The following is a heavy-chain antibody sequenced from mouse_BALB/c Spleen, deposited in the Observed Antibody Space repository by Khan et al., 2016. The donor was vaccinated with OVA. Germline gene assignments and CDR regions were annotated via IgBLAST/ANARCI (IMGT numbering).Heavy chain of an antibody. CDR3: ARQPYYHYNIMDY. V-gene: IGHV2-6-1*01. CDR1: GFSLTNYG. D-gene: IGHD2-10*01. J-gene: IGHJ4*01. Sequence: VQLQESGPGLAAPSQSLSITCTISGFSLTNYGVHWVRQPPGKGLEWLVVIWNDGTTPYNSSLKSRLTITKDNSQSQVFLKMNSLQTDDTAIYFCARQPYYHYNIMDYWGQGTSVTVSS. CDR2: IWNDGTT.